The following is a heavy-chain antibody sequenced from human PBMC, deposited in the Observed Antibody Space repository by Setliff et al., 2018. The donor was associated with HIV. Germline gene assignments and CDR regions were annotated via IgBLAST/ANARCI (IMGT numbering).Heavy chain of an antibody. CDR2: IYYSGST. V-gene: IGHV4-59*01. CDR1: GDSISSYY. Sequence: SETLSLTCIVSGDSISSYYWSWIRQPPGKGLEWIGYIYYSGSTNYNPSLKSRVTISLDMSKNQFSLRLSSVTAADTAVYYCARDSGYSFGFNYFDYWGQGTLVTVSS. D-gene: IGHD5-18*01. J-gene: IGHJ4*02. CDR3: ARDSGYSFGFNYFDY.